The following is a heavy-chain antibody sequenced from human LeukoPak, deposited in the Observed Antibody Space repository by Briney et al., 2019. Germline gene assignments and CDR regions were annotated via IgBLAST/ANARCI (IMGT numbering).Heavy chain of an antibody. Sequence: SETLSLTCSVSGYSISSGYYWSWIRQPPGKGLEWIGEINHSGSTNYNPSLKSRVTISVDTSKNQFSLKLSSVTAADTAVYYCARGHGYGDSMNWFDPWGQGTLVTVSS. V-gene: IGHV4-38-2*02. CDR2: INHSGST. CDR1: GYSISSGYY. J-gene: IGHJ5*02. CDR3: ARGHGYGDSMNWFDP. D-gene: IGHD4-17*01.